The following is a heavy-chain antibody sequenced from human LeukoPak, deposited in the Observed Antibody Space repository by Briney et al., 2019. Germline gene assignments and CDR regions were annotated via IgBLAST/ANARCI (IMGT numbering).Heavy chain of an antibody. D-gene: IGHD6-13*01. CDR1: GFTFSAYE. J-gene: IGHJ4*02. CDR3: ANVAAAGTDY. CDR2: ISSSSSYI. V-gene: IGHV3-21*01. Sequence: PGGSLRLSCAASGFTFSAYEMNWVRQAPGKGLEWVSSISSSSSYIYYADSVKGRFTISRDNAKNSLYLQMNSLRAEDTAVYYCANVAAAGTDYWGQGTLVTVSS.